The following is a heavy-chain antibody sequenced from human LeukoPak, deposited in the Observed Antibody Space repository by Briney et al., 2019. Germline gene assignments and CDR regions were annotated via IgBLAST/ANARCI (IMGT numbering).Heavy chain of an antibody. CDR3: ARDRFEDYGDTELGY. Sequence: GGSLRLSCAASGFTFSRYWMSWVRQAPGKGLEWVANIKQDGSAKYYVDSVKGRFTISRDNAKNSVYLQMNSLRAEDTAVYYCARDRFEDYGDTELGYWGQGALVTVSS. V-gene: IGHV3-7*01. CDR2: IKQDGSAK. D-gene: IGHD4-17*01. J-gene: IGHJ4*02. CDR1: GFTFSRYW.